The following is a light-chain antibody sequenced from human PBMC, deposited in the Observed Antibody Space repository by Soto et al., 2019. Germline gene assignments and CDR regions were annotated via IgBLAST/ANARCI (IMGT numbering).Light chain of an antibody. V-gene: IGKV1-12*01. CDR1: QDSNSR. CDR2: AAT. Sequence: DIQMTQSPSSVSASVGDTVTITCRASQDSNSRLAWFQQQPGRPPKYVIQAATMLQSGFPSRFAGSGSGRDFTLTIHTLQPEDSATYYCLQVANFPRTFGQGTTVE. J-gene: IGKJ1*01. CDR3: LQVANFPRT.